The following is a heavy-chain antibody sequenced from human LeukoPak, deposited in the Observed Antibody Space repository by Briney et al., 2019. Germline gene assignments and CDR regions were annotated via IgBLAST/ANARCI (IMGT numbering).Heavy chain of an antibody. Sequence: GGSLRLSCAASGFTFSSYGMHWVRQAPGKGLEWAAFIRYDGSNKYYADSVKGRFTISRDNSKDTLYLQMNSLRAADTAVYYCAKDPTHYRVWDDYDSTVLSYWGQGTLVTVSS. J-gene: IGHJ4*02. V-gene: IGHV3-30*02. CDR2: IRYDGSNK. CDR1: GFTFSSYG. D-gene: IGHD3-22*01. CDR3: AKDPTHYRVWDDYDSTVLSY.